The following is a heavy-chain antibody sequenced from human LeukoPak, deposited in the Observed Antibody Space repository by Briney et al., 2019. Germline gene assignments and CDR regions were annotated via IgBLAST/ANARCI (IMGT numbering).Heavy chain of an antibody. CDR1: GFTFSSYA. CDR3: AKDAPVLRYFDWANYYYYMDV. J-gene: IGHJ6*03. CDR2: ISGSVGST. V-gene: IGHV3-23*01. Sequence: PGGSLRLSCAASGFTFSSYAMSWVRQAPGKGLEWVSAISGSVGSTYYADSVKGRFTISRDNSKNTLYLQMNSLRAEDTAVYYCAKDAPVLRYFDWANYYYYMDVWGKGTTVTVSS. D-gene: IGHD3-9*01.